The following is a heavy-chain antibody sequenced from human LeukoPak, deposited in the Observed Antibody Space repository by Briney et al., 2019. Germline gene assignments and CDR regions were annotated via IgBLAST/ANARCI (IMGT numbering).Heavy chain of an antibody. CDR3: ARGYYSGSRIDY. J-gene: IGHJ4*02. Sequence: GGSLRLSCAASAFTFSSYWMHWVRQGPGKGLVWVARINSDGTTTSYADSMKGRFTISRDNARNTLYLQMNSLTADDTAVYYCARGYYSGSRIDYWGQGTLVTVSS. CDR1: AFTFSSYW. CDR2: INSDGTTT. V-gene: IGHV3-74*01. D-gene: IGHD6-13*01.